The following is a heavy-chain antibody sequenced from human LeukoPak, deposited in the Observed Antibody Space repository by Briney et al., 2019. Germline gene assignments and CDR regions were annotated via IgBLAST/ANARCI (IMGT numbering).Heavy chain of an antibody. Sequence: GGSLRLSCAASGFTFSSYSMNWVRQAPGKGLEWVSSISSSSSYIYYADSVKGRFTISRDNAKNSLYLQMNSLRAEDTAVYYCARDTNYYYYMDVWGKGTTVTVSS. CDR3: ARDTNYYYYMDV. CDR2: ISSSSSYI. J-gene: IGHJ6*03. CDR1: GFTFSSYS. V-gene: IGHV3-21*01.